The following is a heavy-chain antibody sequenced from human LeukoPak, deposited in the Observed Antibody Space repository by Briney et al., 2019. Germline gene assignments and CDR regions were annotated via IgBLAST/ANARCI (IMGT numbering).Heavy chain of an antibody. CDR2: IYYSGST. CDR1: GGSISSSSYY. Sequence: PSETLSLTCTVSGGSISSSSYYWGWIRQPPGKGLEWIGSIYYSGSTYYNPSLKSRVTISVDTSKNQFSLKLSSVTAADTAVYYCARGGAVAANDYWGQGTLVTVSS. J-gene: IGHJ4*02. CDR3: ARGGAVAANDY. D-gene: IGHD6-19*01. V-gene: IGHV4-39*07.